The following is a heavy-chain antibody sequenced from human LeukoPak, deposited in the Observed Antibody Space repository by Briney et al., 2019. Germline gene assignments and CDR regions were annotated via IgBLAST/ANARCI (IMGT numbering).Heavy chain of an antibody. J-gene: IGHJ2*01. CDR2: KDYSGST. CDR3: ARVYYSSSYDYWYFDL. CDR1: GASISRYY. D-gene: IGHD6-13*01. Sequence: SETLSLTCTVSGASISRYYWSWIRQPPGKGLEWIGYKDYSGSTNYNRSLKSRVTISVDTSKNQFSLKLSSVTAADTAVYYCARVYYSSSYDYWYFDLWGRGTLVTVSS. V-gene: IGHV4-59*01.